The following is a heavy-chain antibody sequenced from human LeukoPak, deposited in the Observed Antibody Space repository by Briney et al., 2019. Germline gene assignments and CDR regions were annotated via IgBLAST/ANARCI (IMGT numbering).Heavy chain of an antibody. J-gene: IGHJ6*02. CDR1: GGSFSGYY. Sequence: SETLSLTCAVYGGSFSGYYWSWIRQPPGKGLEWIGYIDYSGTTNYHPSLKSRVIISVDTSKNQFSLRLSSVTAADTAVYYCARDSPIDSSGSYYYNMDVWGQGTPVTVSS. V-gene: IGHV4-34*11. CDR2: IDYSGTT. D-gene: IGHD3-22*01. CDR3: ARDSPIDSSGSYYYNMDV.